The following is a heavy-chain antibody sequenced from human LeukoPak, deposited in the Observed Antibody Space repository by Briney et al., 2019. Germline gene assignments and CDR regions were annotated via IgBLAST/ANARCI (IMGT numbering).Heavy chain of an antibody. V-gene: IGHV3-13*01. CDR1: GFTFSRCD. CDR2: IGTRGDI. D-gene: IGHD6-19*01. Sequence: GGSLRLSCAASGFTFSRCDMFWFRQAPGKGLEWVSTIGTRGDIYYSDSVKGRFTISRENAKNSLYLQMNSLSAGDTAVYFCARGGIAVSGIDLEDYWGQGTLVTVSS. J-gene: IGHJ4*02. CDR3: ARGGIAVSGIDLEDY.